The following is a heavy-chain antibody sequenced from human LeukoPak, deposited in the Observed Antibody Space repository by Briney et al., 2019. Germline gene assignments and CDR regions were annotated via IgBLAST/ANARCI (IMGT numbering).Heavy chain of an antibody. CDR2: IYYSGST. D-gene: IGHD3-9*01. CDR1: GGSISSYY. Sequence: PSETLSLTCTVSGGSISSYYWSWIRQPPGKGLEWIGYIYYSGSTNYNPSLKSRVTISVDTSKNQFSLKLSSVTAADTAVYYCARDQNGILTGFFYWGQGTLVTVSS. V-gene: IGHV4-59*01. J-gene: IGHJ4*02. CDR3: ARDQNGILTGFFY.